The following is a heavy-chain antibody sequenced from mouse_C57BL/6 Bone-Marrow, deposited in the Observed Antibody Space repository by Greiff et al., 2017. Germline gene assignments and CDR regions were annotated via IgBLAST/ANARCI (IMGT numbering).Heavy chain of an antibody. J-gene: IGHJ3*01. CDR3: ARDYYGSPWFAY. Sequence: EVKVVESGGGLVKPGGSLKLSCAASGFTFSSYAMSWVRQTPEKRLEWVATISDGGSYTYYPDNVKGRFTISRDNAKNNLYLQMSHLKSEDTAMYYCARDYYGSPWFAYWGQGTLVTVSA. D-gene: IGHD1-1*01. V-gene: IGHV5-4*01. CDR1: GFTFSSYA. CDR2: ISDGGSYT.